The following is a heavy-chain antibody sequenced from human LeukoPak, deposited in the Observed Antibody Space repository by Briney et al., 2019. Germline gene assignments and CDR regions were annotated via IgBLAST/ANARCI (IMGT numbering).Heavy chain of an antibody. Sequence: GGSLRLSCAASGFTFSDYWMTWVRQAPGKGLEWVANIKEDGSEKYYVDSVKGRFTISRDNSKNTLYLQMNSLRAEDTAVYYCARDEGSSGIDYWGQGTLVTVSS. J-gene: IGHJ4*02. CDR2: IKEDGSEK. CDR3: ARDEGSSGIDY. V-gene: IGHV3-7*01. D-gene: IGHD6-6*01. CDR1: GFTFSDYW.